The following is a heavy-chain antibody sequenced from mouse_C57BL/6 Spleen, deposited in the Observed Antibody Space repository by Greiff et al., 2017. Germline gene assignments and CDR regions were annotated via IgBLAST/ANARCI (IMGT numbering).Heavy chain of an antibody. V-gene: IGHV1-67*01. CDR1: GYTFTDYA. CDR3: AFITTVVDYFDY. Sequence: VKLVESGPELVRPGVSVKISCKGSGYTFTDYAMHWVKQSHATSLEWIGVISTYYGDASYNQKFKDKATMTVDKSSSTAYMELARLTSEDSAVYYCAFITTVVDYFDYWGQGTTLTVSS. CDR2: ISTYYGDA. J-gene: IGHJ2*01. D-gene: IGHD1-1*01.